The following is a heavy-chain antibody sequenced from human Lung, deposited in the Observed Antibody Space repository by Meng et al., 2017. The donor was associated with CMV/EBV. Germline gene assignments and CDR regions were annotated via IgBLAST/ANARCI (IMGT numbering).Heavy chain of an antibody. J-gene: IGHJ6*02. CDR1: GYTFTGYY. Sequence: ASVXVSCKASGYTFTGYYMHWVRQAPGQGLEWMGWINPNSGTTNYAQKFQGRVTMTRDTSISTAYMELSRVRYDDTAVYYCARDLRPGTTIFGVRSVHYGMDVWGQGTTVTVSS. CDR2: INPNSGTT. D-gene: IGHD3-3*01. V-gene: IGHV1-2*02. CDR3: ARDLRPGTTIFGVRSVHYGMDV.